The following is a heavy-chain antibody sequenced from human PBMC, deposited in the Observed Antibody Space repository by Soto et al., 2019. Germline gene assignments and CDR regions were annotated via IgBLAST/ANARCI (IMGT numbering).Heavy chain of an antibody. CDR1: GYTFTSYG. CDR2: ISAYNGNT. D-gene: IGHD3-22*01. J-gene: IGHJ3*02. CDR3: ARGRPFRSGYYFHLDDAFDI. V-gene: IGHV1-18*01. Sequence: GASVKVSCKASGYTFTSYGISWVRQVPGQGLEWMGWISAYNGNTNYAQKLQGRVTMTTDTSTSTAYMELRSLRSDDTAVYYCARGRPFRSGYYFHLDDAFDIWGQGTMVNVSS.